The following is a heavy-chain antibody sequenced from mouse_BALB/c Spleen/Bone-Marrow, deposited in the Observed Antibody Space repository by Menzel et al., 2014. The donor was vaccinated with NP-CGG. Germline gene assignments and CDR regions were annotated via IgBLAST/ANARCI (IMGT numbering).Heavy chain of an antibody. D-gene: IGHD2-14*01. CDR2: IWAGGST. CDR1: GFSLTSYG. J-gene: IGHJ2*01. V-gene: IGHV2-9*02. CDR3: ARGGVRRGNYFDY. Sequence: VQVVESGPGLVAPSQSLSIPCTVSGFSLTSYGVHWVRQPPGKGLEWLGVIWAGGSTNYNSALMSRLSISKDNSKSQVFLKMNSLQTDDTAMYYCARGGVRRGNYFDYWGQGTTLTVSS.